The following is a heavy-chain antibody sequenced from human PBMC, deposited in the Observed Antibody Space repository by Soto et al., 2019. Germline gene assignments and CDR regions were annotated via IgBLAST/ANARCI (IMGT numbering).Heavy chain of an antibody. D-gene: IGHD2-2*01. CDR1: GGSISSYY. CDR3: ARVQSTLMYNWFDP. V-gene: IGHV4-59*01. Sequence: SETLSLTCTVSGGSISSYYWSWIRQPPGKGLEWIGYIYYSGSTNYNPSLKSRVTISVDTSKNQFSLKLSSVTAADTAVYYCARVQSTLMYNWFDPWGQGTLVTVSS. CDR2: IYYSGST. J-gene: IGHJ5*02.